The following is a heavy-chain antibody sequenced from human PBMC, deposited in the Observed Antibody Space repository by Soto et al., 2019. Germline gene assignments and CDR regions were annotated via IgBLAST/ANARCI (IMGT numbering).Heavy chain of an antibody. Sequence: EVQLVESGGGLVQPGGSLRLSCSASGFTFSSYAMHWVRQAPGKGLEYVSAISSNGGSTYYADSVKGRFTISRDNSKNTLYLQMSSLRAEDTAVYYCVKRSAYYDSSARGAFDIWGQGTMVTVSS. J-gene: IGHJ3*02. CDR3: VKRSAYYDSSARGAFDI. CDR1: GFTFSSYA. V-gene: IGHV3-64D*06. D-gene: IGHD3-22*01. CDR2: ISSNGGST.